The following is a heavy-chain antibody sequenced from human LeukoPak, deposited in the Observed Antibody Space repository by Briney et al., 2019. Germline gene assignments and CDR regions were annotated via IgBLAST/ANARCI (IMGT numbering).Heavy chain of an antibody. J-gene: IGHJ4*02. V-gene: IGHV4-34*01. CDR1: GGSFSGYY. CDR3: ARQIASAGTAGLDF. CDR2: INHSGST. Sequence: PSETLSLTCAVYGGSFSGYYWSWIRQPPGKGLEWIGEINHSGSTNYNPSLKSRVTMSVDTSKNQFSLRLRSVTAADTAVYYCARQIASAGTAGLDFWGQGALVTVSS. D-gene: IGHD6-13*01.